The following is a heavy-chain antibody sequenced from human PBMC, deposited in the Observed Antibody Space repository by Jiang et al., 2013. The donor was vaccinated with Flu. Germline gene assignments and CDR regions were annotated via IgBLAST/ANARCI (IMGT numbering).Heavy chain of an antibody. V-gene: IGHV6-1*01. D-gene: IGHD7-27*01. Sequence: QTLSLTCAISGDSVSGHNSAWNWIRQSPSRGLEWLGRTYYRSKWHNDYAVSVAGRITINPDTSSNQFSLQLNSVTPDDTAVYYCARNWDPAFDIWGQGTLVTVS. CDR1: GDSVSGHNSA. CDR2: TYYRSKWHN. CDR3: ARNWDPAFDI. J-gene: IGHJ3*02.